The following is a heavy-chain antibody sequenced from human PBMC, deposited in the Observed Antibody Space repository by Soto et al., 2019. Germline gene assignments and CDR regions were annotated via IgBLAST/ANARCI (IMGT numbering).Heavy chain of an antibody. CDR1: GFTFIRYT. CDR2: ISNSGGTT. J-gene: IGHJ4*01. CDR3: ARGGIEHRVIVDDFDY. V-gene: IGHV3-23*01. D-gene: IGHD2-21*01. Sequence: EVQLSESGGGLATPGGSLRLSCGASGFTFIRYTMSWVRQAPGKGLEWVSSISNSGGTTYYADSVKGRFTISRDKPKNTVYLQMNSLRADDTAVYYCARGGIEHRVIVDDFDYWGHGTLVSVSS.